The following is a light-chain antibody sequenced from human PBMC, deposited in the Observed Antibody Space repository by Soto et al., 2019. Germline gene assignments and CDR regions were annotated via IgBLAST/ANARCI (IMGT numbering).Light chain of an antibody. CDR1: QSVSRY. Sequence: EIVLTQSPGTLSLSPGERATLSCRASQSVSRYLAWYQQKPGQAPRLLIYDASHRATGIPARFSGSGSGTDFTITISSLEPEDFAVYYCQQRYNFLNFGGGTKVEI. CDR3: QQRYNFLN. J-gene: IGKJ4*01. V-gene: IGKV3-11*01. CDR2: DAS.